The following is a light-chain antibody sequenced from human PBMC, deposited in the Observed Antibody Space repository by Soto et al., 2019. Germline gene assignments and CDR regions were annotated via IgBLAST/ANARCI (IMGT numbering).Light chain of an antibody. Sequence: DIQMTQSPSSVSASVGDRVTITCRASQAISTWLAWYQQKPGKAPKLLIYAASNLQTGVPSRFSGSGSGTDFTLTISSLQPEDFATYXXQQANSFPRTFGQGTKVEIK. V-gene: IGKV1D-12*01. CDR3: QQANSFPRT. J-gene: IGKJ1*01. CDR2: AAS. CDR1: QAISTW.